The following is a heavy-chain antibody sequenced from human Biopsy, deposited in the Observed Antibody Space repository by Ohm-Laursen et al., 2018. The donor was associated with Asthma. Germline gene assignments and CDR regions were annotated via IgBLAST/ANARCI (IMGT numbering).Heavy chain of an antibody. J-gene: IGHJ4*02. CDR2: IYYIGST. Sequence: SQTLSLTCTVSGGSISSGAHYWSWVRQPPGKGLEWIGYIYYIGSTYYSPSLKSRVAISLDTSKNQFSLKLSSVTAADTAVYFCARRGGVRRYFDYWGQGTLVTVSS. CDR1: GGSISSGAHY. D-gene: IGHD3-16*01. V-gene: IGHV4-30-4*01. CDR3: ARRGGVRRYFDY.